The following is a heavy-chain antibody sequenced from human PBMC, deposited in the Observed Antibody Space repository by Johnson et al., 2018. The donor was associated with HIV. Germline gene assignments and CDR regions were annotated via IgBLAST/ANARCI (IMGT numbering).Heavy chain of an antibody. CDR1: GFTFSSYG. Sequence: QVQLVESGGGVVQPGRSLRLSCAASGFTFSSYGMHWVRQAPGKGLEWVAVIWYDGSNKYYADSVKGRFTISRDNSKNTLYLQMNRLRTEDTAVFYCAKGPLYDFWSGEAFDIWGQGTMVTVSS. CDR2: IWYDGSNK. V-gene: IGHV3-33*06. D-gene: IGHD3-3*01. J-gene: IGHJ3*02. CDR3: AKGPLYDFWSGEAFDI.